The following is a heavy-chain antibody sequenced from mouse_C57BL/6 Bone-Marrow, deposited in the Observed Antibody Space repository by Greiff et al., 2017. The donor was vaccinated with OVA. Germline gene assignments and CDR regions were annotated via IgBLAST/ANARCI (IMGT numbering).Heavy chain of an antibody. D-gene: IGHD1-1*01. Sequence: VMLVESGAELARPGASVKLSCKASGYTFTSYGISWVKQRTGQGLEWIGEIYPRSGNTYYNEKFKGKATLTADKSSSTAYMELRSLTSEDSAVFFCARPLFYGSSYDYFDYWGQGTTLTVSS. CDR1: GYTFTSYG. CDR3: ARPLFYGSSYDYFDY. CDR2: IYPRSGNT. V-gene: IGHV1-81*01. J-gene: IGHJ2*01.